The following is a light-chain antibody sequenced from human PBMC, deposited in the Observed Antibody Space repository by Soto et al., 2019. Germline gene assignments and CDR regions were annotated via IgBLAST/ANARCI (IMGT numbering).Light chain of an antibody. CDR2: GDN. V-gene: IGLV1-44*01. CDR1: TSNIGTNI. Sequence: QSVLTQPPSASGTPGQRVTIYCSGRTSNIGTNIVSWYQQLPGTAPKLLIFGDNQRPSGVPDRFSGSKSGTSASLAISGLQSEDEADYYCAGWDDWLSGHREFGGGTKLTVL. CDR3: AGWDDWLSGHRE. J-gene: IGLJ3*02.